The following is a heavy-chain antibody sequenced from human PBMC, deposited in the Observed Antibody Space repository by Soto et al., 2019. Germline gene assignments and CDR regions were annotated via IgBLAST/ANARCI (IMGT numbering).Heavy chain of an antibody. CDR3: DRTRTGGYCFAT. CDR1: GGSINSDDHY. V-gene: IGHV4-30-4*01. D-gene: IGHD2-2*01. Sequence: SETLSLTCSVSGGSINSDDHYWTWIRQPPGKGLEWIGSIYYSGTTNYNPSLKSRITVSIDTSKNQFSLNLTSVTAADTALYYRDRTRTGGYCFATWGQGTPVTVSS. CDR2: IYYSGTT. J-gene: IGHJ5*02.